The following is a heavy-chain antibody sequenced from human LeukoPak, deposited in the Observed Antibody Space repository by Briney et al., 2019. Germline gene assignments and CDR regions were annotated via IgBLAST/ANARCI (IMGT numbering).Heavy chain of an antibody. V-gene: IGHV1-18*01. CDR2: ISAYNGNT. D-gene: IGHD5-24*01. Sequence: ASVKVSCKSSGYTFTSYGISWVRLAPGQGLEWMGWISAYNGNTNYAQKLQGRVTMTTYTSTSTAYMELRILRLDATAVYYCARDTRDVVAFGDYWGQGTLVTVSS. CDR3: ARDTRDVVAFGDY. J-gene: IGHJ4*02. CDR1: GYTFTSYG.